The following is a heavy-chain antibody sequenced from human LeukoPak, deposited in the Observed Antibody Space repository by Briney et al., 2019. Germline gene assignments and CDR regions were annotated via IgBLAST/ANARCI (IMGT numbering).Heavy chain of an antibody. D-gene: IGHD3-10*01. CDR1: GFTFSTYS. V-gene: IGHV3-48*04. J-gene: IGHJ4*02. CDR3: ASFGSRGY. CDR2: INGASSTI. Sequence: GGSLRLSCAASGFTFSTYSMNWVRQAPGKGLEWVSYINGASSTIYYADSVKGRFTISRDNAKNSLYLQMNSLSAEDTAVYYCASFGSRGYWGQGTLVTVSS.